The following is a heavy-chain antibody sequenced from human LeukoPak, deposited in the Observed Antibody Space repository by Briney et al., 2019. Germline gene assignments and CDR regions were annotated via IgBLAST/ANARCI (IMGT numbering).Heavy chain of an antibody. Sequence: ASVKVSCKASGYIFTNYYMHWVRQAPGLGLEWMGMINPSGGSTRYAQKFQGRVTMTRDMSTSTVYMELSSLTSEDTAVYYCARESSGSASLYCSGGSCYPPTTNWFDPWGRGTLVTVSS. V-gene: IGHV1-46*01. CDR3: ARESSGSASLYCSGGSCYPPTTNWFDP. CDR2: INPSGGST. D-gene: IGHD2-15*01. CDR1: GYIFTNYY. J-gene: IGHJ5*02.